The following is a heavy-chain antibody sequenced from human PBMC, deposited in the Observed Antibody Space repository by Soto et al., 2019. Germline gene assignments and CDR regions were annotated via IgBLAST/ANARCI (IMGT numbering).Heavy chain of an antibody. D-gene: IGHD2-15*01. J-gene: IGHJ4*02. CDR2: ISYDGSNK. Sequence: QVQLVESGGGGVKPGRSLKLPCAASGFTFSSYALHWVRQAPAKGREWVAVISYDGSNKYYADSVKGRFTISRDNSKNTLYLHMNSLRAEDTAVYYCARVPSSSGRAHFDYWGQGTLVTVSS. V-gene: IGHV3-30-3*01. CDR3: ARVPSSSGRAHFDY. CDR1: GFTFSSYA.